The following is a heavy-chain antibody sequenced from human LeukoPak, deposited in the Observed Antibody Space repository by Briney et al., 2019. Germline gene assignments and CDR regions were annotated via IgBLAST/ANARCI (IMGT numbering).Heavy chain of an antibody. CDR3: AKDPGLDAFDI. J-gene: IGHJ3*02. Sequence: GGSLRLSCAASGFTFGSYAMSWVRQAPGKGLEWVSATRGGGSGTHYADSVKGRFTISRDSSNNTLSLQMNSLRAEDTAVYFCAKDPGLDAFDIWGQGTMVTVSS. D-gene: IGHD3-22*01. CDR2: TRGGGSGT. CDR1: GFTFGSYA. V-gene: IGHV3-23*01.